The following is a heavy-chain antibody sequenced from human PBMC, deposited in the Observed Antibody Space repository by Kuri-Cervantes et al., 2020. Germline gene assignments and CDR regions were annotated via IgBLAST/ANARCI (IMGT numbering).Heavy chain of an antibody. V-gene: IGHV1-46*01. J-gene: IGHJ6*02. Sequence: ASVKVSCKASGYTFTSYYMHWVRQAPGQGLEWMGIINPSGGSTSYAQKFQGRVTMTRDTSTSTVYMELSSLRSEDTAVYYCARGDMVRGVVDYYYYGMDVWGQGTTVTDSS. CDR3: ARGDMVRGVVDYYYYGMDV. D-gene: IGHD3-10*01. CDR1: GYTFTSYY. CDR2: INPSGGST.